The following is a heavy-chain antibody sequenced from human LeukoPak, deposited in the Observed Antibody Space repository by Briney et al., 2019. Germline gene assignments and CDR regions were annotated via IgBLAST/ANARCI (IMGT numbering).Heavy chain of an antibody. Sequence: GASVKVSCKASGGTFISYAISWVRQAPGQGLEWMGGIIPIFGTANYAQKFQGRVTITADESTSTAYMELSSLRSEDTAVYYCAREWELLIWFDPWGQGTLVTVSS. D-gene: IGHD1-26*01. V-gene: IGHV1-69*13. J-gene: IGHJ5*02. CDR2: IIPIFGTA. CDR3: AREWELLIWFDP. CDR1: GGTFISYA.